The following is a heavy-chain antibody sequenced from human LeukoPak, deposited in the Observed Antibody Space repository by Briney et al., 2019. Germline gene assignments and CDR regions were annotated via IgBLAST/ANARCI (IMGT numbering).Heavy chain of an antibody. CDR1: GGSISSGSYY. V-gene: IGHV4-61*02. J-gene: IGHJ4*02. D-gene: IGHD6-13*01. CDR2: VYTTGST. Sequence: SETLSLTCTVSGGSISSGSYYWSWIRQPAGKGLEWIGRVYTTGSTDYNPSLKSRVTISVDTSKNHFSLNLTSVTAADTAVYYCARAAAGVYYFDYWGQGALVTVSS. CDR3: ARAAAGVYYFDY.